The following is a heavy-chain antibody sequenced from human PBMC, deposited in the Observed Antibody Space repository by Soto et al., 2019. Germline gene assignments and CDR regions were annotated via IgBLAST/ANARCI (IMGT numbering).Heavy chain of an antibody. V-gene: IGHV3-23*01. CDR2: ISGSGGST. CDR1: GFTFSSYA. D-gene: IGHD6-13*01. J-gene: IGHJ4*02. CDR3: LPAAGKLDY. Sequence: EVQLLESGGGLVQPGGSLRLSCAASGFTFSSYAMSWVRQAPGKGLEWVSAISGSGGSTYYADSVKGRFTISRDNSKNTLYLQLIRLRAEDPAVYYCLPAAGKLDYWGQGTLVTVSS.